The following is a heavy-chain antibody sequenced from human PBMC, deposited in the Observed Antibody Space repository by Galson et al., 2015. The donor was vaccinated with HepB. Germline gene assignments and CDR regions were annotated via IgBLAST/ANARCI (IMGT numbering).Heavy chain of an antibody. D-gene: IGHD2-15*01. CDR3: ARGAGLLNWFDP. J-gene: IGHJ5*02. CDR1: GGTFSNHA. V-gene: IGHV1-69*13. Sequence: SVKVSCKAFGGTFSNHAISWVRQAPGQGLEWMGGITPIFGAPKYAQKFQGRVTITADESTTILYMELNSLRSEDTGVYYCARGAGLLNWFDPWGQGTLVTVSS. CDR2: ITPIFGAP.